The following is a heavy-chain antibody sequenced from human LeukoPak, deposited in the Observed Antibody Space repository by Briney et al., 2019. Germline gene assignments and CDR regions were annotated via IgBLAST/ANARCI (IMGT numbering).Heavy chain of an antibody. CDR1: GFTFSSYA. D-gene: IGHD6-19*01. Sequence: AGGSLRLSCAASGFTFSSYAMSWVRQAPGKGLEWVSAISGSGGSTYYADSVKGRFTISRDNSKNTLYLQMNSLRAEDTAVYYCALSLVEGSGWLFDYWAREPWSPSPQ. CDR2: ISGSGGST. J-gene: IGHJ4*02. CDR3: ALSLVEGSGWLFDY. V-gene: IGHV3-23*01.